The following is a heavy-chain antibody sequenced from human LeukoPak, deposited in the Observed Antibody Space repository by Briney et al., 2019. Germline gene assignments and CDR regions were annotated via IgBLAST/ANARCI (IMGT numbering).Heavy chain of an antibody. J-gene: IGHJ4*02. Sequence: GGSLRLSCAASGITFSSFWMSWVRQAPGKGLEWVANIKQDGGEKYYVDSVKGRFTISRDNAKNSLYLQMNSLRAEDTAVYYCARPIVATNLDYWGQGTLVTVSS. D-gene: IGHD5-12*01. CDR1: GITFSSFW. CDR2: IKQDGGEK. CDR3: ARPIVATNLDY. V-gene: IGHV3-7*03.